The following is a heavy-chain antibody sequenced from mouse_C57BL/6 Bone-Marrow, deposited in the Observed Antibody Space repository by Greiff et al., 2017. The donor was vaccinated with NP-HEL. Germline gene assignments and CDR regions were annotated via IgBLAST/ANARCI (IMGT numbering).Heavy chain of an antibody. V-gene: IGHV1-39*01. CDR2: INPNYGTT. CDR1: GYTFTDYY. J-gene: IGHJ2*01. CDR3: ARSIYYYGPAQDY. Sequence: EVKLQESGPVLVKPGASVKMSCKASGYTFTDYYMNWVKQSHGKSLEWIGVINPNYGTTSYNQKFKGKATLTVDQSSSTAYMQLNSLTSEDSAVYYCARSIYYYGPAQDYWGQGTTLTVSS. D-gene: IGHD1-1*01.